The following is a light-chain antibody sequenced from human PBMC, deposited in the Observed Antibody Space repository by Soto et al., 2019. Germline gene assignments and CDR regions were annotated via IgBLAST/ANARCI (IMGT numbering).Light chain of an antibody. CDR3: VTWDNSLSAPVV. CDR1: SSNIGTNY. Sequence: QSVLTQPPSVSAAPGQKVTISCSGGSSNIGTNYVSWYQHFPGTAPQLLIYDNNKRPSGIPDRFAGSKSGTSATLGITGLQTGDEADYYCVTWDNSLSAPVVFGGGTKLTVL. V-gene: IGLV1-51*01. CDR2: DNN. J-gene: IGLJ2*01.